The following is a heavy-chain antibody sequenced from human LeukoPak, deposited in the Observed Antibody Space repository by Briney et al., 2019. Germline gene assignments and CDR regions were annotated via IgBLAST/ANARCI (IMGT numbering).Heavy chain of an antibody. J-gene: IGHJ4*02. Sequence: VASVKVSCKASGYTFTSYDINWVRQATGQGLEWMGWMNPNSGNTGYAQKFQGRVTITRNTSISTAYMELSSLRSEDTAVYYCATAWGYGGNLDFDYWGQGTLVTVSS. V-gene: IGHV1-8*03. D-gene: IGHD4-23*01. CDR1: GYTFTSYD. CDR3: ATAWGYGGNLDFDY. CDR2: MNPNSGNT.